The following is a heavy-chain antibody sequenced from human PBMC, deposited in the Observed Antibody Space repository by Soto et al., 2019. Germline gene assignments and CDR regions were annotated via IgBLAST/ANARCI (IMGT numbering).Heavy chain of an antibody. Sequence: EVQLVESGGDLVQPGGSLKLSCAASGFIFSGTTIHWVRQASGEGLEWVGRIRGRADNYATGYAVSVKGRFTISRDDSKKTAYLQMNSLKTEDTAVYFCTRAPDGNNADYWGQGTLVTVSS. V-gene: IGHV3-73*02. CDR1: GFIFSGTT. CDR3: TRAPDGNNADY. J-gene: IGHJ4*02. CDR2: IRGRADNYAT. D-gene: IGHD6-13*01.